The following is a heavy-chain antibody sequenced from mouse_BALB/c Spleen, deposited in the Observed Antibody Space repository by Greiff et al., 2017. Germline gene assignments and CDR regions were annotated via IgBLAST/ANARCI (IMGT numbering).Heavy chain of an antibody. CDR3: VRDDYYGYSRAMDY. V-gene: IGHV10S3*01. Sequence: EVQLVETGGGLVQPKGSLKLSCAASGFTFNTNAMNWVRQAPGKGLEWVARIRSKSNNYATYYADSVKDRFTISRDDSQSMLYLQMNNLKTEDTAMYYCVRDDYYGYSRAMDYWGQGTSVTVSS. CDR1: GFTFNTNA. D-gene: IGHD1-2*01. CDR2: IRSKSNNYAT. J-gene: IGHJ4*01.